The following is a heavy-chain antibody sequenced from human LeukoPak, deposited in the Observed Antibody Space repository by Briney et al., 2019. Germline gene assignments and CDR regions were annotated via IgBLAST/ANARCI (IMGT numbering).Heavy chain of an antibody. CDR1: GYTFTGYY. V-gene: IGHV1-2*02. Sequence: GASVKVSCKASGYTFTGYYMHWVRQAPGQGLEWMGWINPNSGGTNYAQKFQGRVTMTRDTSISTAYMELSRLRSDDTAVYYCARDSSSGWYGYYYYMDVWGKGTTVTVSS. CDR3: ARDSSSGWYGYYYYMDV. J-gene: IGHJ6*03. D-gene: IGHD6-19*01. CDR2: INPNSGGT.